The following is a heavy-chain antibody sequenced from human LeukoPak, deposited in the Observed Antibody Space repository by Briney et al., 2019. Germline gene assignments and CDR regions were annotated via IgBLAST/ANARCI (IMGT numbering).Heavy chain of an antibody. CDR1: GYSFTNYW. Sequence: GESLKISCKGSGYSFTNYWIGWVRQMPGKGLEWMGLIYPGDSNTRYSSSFQGQVTISADKSISTAYLQWSSLKASDTAMYYCARRRAVAGYYYFDYWGQGTLVTVSS. J-gene: IGHJ4*02. V-gene: IGHV5-51*01. CDR2: IYPGDSNT. CDR3: ARRRAVAGYYYFDY. D-gene: IGHD6-19*01.